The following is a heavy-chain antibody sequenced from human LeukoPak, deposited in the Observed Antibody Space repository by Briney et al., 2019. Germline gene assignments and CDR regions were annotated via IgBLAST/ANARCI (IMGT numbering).Heavy chain of an antibody. CDR2: INHSGST. Sequence: SETLSLTCAVYGGSFSGYYWSWIRQPPGKGLEWIGEINHSGSTNYNPSLKSRVTISVDTSKNQFSLKLSSVTAADTAVYYCARYYGSGSDRNFDYWGQGTLVTASS. J-gene: IGHJ4*02. CDR1: GGSFSGYY. V-gene: IGHV4-34*01. CDR3: ARYYGSGSDRNFDY. D-gene: IGHD3-10*01.